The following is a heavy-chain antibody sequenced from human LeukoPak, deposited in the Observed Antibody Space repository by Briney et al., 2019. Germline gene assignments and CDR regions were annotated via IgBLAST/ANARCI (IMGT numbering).Heavy chain of an antibody. V-gene: IGHV1-2*02. D-gene: IGHD3-22*01. CDR3: ARVEGGWDSSGYFEYFQH. Sequence: GASVKVSCKASGYTFTGYYMHWVRQAPGQGLEWMGWINPNSGGTNYAQKFQGRVTMTRDTSISTAYMELSRLKSDDTAVYYCARVEGGWDSSGYFEYFQHWGQGTLVTVSS. CDR2: INPNSGGT. CDR1: GYTFTGYY. J-gene: IGHJ1*01.